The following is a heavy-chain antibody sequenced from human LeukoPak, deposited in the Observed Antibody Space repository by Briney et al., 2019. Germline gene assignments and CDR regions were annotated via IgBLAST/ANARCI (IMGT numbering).Heavy chain of an antibody. Sequence: SVKVSCKASGGTFSRYAIRWVRQAPGQGLEWMGGIIPIFGTANYAQKFQGRVTITADESTSTAYMELSSLRSEDTAVYYCARGGLYCSGGSCLRFDPWGQGTLVTVSS. D-gene: IGHD2-15*01. J-gene: IGHJ5*02. CDR2: IIPIFGTA. V-gene: IGHV1-69*01. CDR3: ARGGLYCSGGSCLRFDP. CDR1: GGTFSRYA.